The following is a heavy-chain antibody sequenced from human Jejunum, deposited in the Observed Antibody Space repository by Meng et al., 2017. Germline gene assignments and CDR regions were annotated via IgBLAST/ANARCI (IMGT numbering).Heavy chain of an antibody. CDR2: ISVSGATT. V-gene: IGHV3-23*01. CDR3: AKDRFEVLSLGLAAD. Sequence: GESLKISCATSGFTFSAYAMQWVRQAPGKGLEWVSSISVSGATTYYAASVKGRFTISRDNSENTVSLQMSSLRAEDTAVYYCAKDRFEVLSLGLAADWGQGTLVTVSS. J-gene: IGHJ4*02. D-gene: IGHD2/OR15-2a*01. CDR1: GFTFSAYA.